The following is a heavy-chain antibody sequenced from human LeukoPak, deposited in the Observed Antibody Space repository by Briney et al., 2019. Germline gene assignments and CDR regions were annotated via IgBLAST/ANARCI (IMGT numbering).Heavy chain of an antibody. CDR2: INPSGGST. CDR3: ASPTYYDFWSDYYALGY. J-gene: IGHJ4*02. D-gene: IGHD3-3*01. Sequence: ASVKVSCKASGYTFTCYYMHWVRQAPGQGLEWMGIINPSGGSTSYAQKFQGRVTMTRDTSTSTVYMELSSLRSEDTAVYYCASPTYYDFWSDYYALGYWGQGTLVTVSS. CDR1: GYTFTCYY. V-gene: IGHV1-46*01.